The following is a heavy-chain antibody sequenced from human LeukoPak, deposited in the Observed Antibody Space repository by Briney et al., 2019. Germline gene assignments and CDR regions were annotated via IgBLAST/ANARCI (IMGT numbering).Heavy chain of an antibody. CDR1: GCTVSSNY. CDR2: IYSGGST. J-gene: IGHJ5*02. Sequence: GGSLRLSCAASGCTVSSNYMSWVCQAPGKGLEWVSVIYSGGSTYYADSVKGRFTISRDNSKNTLYLQMNSLRAEDTAVYYCARDDCGGGCYNWFDPWGQGTLVTVSS. CDR3: ARDDCGGGCYNWFDP. V-gene: IGHV3-66*01. D-gene: IGHD2-21*02.